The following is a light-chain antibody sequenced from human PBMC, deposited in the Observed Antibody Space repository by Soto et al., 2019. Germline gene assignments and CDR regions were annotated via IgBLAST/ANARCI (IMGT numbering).Light chain of an antibody. CDR2: GAS. V-gene: IGKV1-17*01. CDR1: QAIRHD. CDR3: QQYKSYSPRT. J-gene: IGKJ1*01. Sequence: GARVTISCRASQAIRHDLGWYQQKPGRAPKLLIYGASNLEGGVPSRFSGSGSGTDFTLSISTLQPEDVATYYCQQYKSYSPRTFGQGTKVDI.